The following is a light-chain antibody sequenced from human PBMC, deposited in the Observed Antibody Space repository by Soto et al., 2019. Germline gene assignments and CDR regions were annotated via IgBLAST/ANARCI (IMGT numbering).Light chain of an antibody. CDR1: QSVSSSY. V-gene: IGKV3-20*01. CDR2: GAS. J-gene: IGKJ4*01. CDR3: HQYVSSPLT. Sequence: EIVLTQSPGTLSLSPGERATLSCRASQSVSSSYLAWYQQKPGQAPRLLIYGASSRATGIPDRFSGSGSGTDFTLTMSRLEPEDFAVYYCHQYVSSPLTFGGGTKVEIK.